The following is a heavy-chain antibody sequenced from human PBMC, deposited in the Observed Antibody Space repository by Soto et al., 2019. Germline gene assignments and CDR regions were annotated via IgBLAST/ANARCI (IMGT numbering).Heavy chain of an antibody. CDR1: GGTFSSYA. D-gene: IGHD3-3*01. V-gene: IGHV1-69*12. CDR3: ARGEWFSP. CDR2: ILPIFGTA. J-gene: IGHJ5*02. Sequence: QVQLVQSGAEVKKPGSSVKVSCKASGGTFSSYAISWELQAPGQGFEWMGGILPIFGTANYAQKFQARVTLTAAESTGTAYMGLSSLGSEDTAVYYCARGEWFSPWGQGTLVTVSS.